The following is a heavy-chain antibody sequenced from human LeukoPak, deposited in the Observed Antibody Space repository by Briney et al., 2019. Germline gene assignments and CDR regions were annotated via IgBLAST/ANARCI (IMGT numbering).Heavy chain of an antibody. CDR1: GVSISSGDYS. CDR2: IYYSGST. Sequence: SETLSLTCAVSGVSISSGDYSWSWIRQPPGKGLEWIGYIYYSGSTNYNPSLKSRVTISVDTSKNQFSLKLSSVTAADTAVYYCARGSPYFDSAFDPWGQGTLVTVSS. CDR3: ARGSPYFDSAFDP. D-gene: IGHD3-9*01. J-gene: IGHJ5*02. V-gene: IGHV4-61*08.